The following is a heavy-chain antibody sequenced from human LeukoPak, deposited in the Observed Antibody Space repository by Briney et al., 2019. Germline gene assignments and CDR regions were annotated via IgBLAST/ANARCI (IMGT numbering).Heavy chain of an antibody. V-gene: IGHV3-30*18. CDR2: ISYDGSNK. D-gene: IGHD3-3*01. Sequence: PGGSLRLSCAASGFTFSSFSMHWARQAPGKGLEWVAIISYDGSNKYYADSVKGRFTISRDNSKNTLYLQMNSLRAEDTAVYYCAKDLRFLEWLSPFDYWGQGTLVTVSS. CDR1: GFTFSSFS. CDR3: AKDLRFLEWLSPFDY. J-gene: IGHJ4*02.